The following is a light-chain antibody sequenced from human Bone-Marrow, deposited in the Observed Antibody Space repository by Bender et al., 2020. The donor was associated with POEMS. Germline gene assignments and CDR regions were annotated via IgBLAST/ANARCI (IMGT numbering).Light chain of an antibody. CDR1: SGSVSTAYY. CDR3: ALYMGNGIVV. J-gene: IGLJ2*01. CDR2: FTY. Sequence: QTVVTQEPSFSVSPGGTVTLTCGLTSGSVSTAYYSIWYQQTPGQAPRTLISFTYTRSSGVPDRFSGSILGNKAALTITGAQADDESDYYCALYMGNGIVVFGGGTKLTVL. V-gene: IGLV8-61*01.